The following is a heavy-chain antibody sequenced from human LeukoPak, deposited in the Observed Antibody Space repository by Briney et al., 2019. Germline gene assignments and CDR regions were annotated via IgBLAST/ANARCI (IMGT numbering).Heavy chain of an antibody. CDR1: GGSIGSYY. CDR3: ARQRDYADYLDAFDI. J-gene: IGHJ3*02. Sequence: SETLSLTCTVSGGSIGSYYCSWIRQPPGKGLEWIGFIYVSGSTNYNPSLKSRLTISQDTSKNQFSLKLSSVTAADTAVYYCARQRDYADYLDAFDIWGQGTMVTVSS. CDR2: IYVSGST. V-gene: IGHV4-59*08. D-gene: IGHD4-17*01.